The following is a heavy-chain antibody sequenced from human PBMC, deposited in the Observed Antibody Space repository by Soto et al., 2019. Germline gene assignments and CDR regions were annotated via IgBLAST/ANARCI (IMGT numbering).Heavy chain of an antibody. D-gene: IGHD2-15*01. J-gene: IGHJ4*02. CDR2: IRNKVHSYAT. V-gene: IGHV3-73*02. Sequence: EVQLVESGGGLVQPGGSLKLSCAASGFTFSGSSVHWVRQASGKGLEWVGRIRNKVHSYATAYAASVRGRFTISRDDSKNTTFLQMKSLNTEDTAVYYCISHSPEDMKRTWGQGTLVTVSS. CDR1: GFTFSGSS. CDR3: ISHSPEDMKRT.